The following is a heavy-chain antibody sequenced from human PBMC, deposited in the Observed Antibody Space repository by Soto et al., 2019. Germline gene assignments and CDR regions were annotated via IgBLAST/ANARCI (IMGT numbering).Heavy chain of an antibody. CDR3: VRDRAFSYAYDL. CDR1: GGAVARTSFS. D-gene: IGHD3-16*01. CDR2: FHYGGRT. Sequence: PAERMYITCTVCGGAVARTSFSWIGIRQTPGKGLEWIGYFHYGGRTNYNPSLKSRVNISVDTSKNQFSLQLSSVTAADTALYFCVRDRAFSYAYDLWGQGTLVTVSS. J-gene: IGHJ5*02. V-gene: IGHV4-61*01.